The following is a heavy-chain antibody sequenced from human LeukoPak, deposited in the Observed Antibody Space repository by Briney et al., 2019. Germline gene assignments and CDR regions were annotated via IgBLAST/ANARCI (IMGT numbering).Heavy chain of an antibody. Sequence: SETLSLTCTVSGGSLSTYSWSWIRQPPRKGLEWIGYIYYSGSTNYNPSLKSRLTISVDTSKNQFSLKLSSVTAADTAVYYCARHVRAGFGDSYYFDYWGQGTLVTVSS. D-gene: IGHD4-17*01. CDR1: GGSLSTYS. CDR2: IYYSGST. CDR3: ARHVRAGFGDSYYFDY. J-gene: IGHJ4*02. V-gene: IGHV4-59*08.